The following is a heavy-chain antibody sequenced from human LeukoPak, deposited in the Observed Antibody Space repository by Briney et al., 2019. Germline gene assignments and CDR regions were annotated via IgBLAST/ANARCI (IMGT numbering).Heavy chain of an antibody. CDR3: ARGASGYYDSSEDY. V-gene: IGHV4-38-2*01. CDR1: GYSISSGYY. CDR2: IYHSGST. Sequence: PSETLSPTCAVSGYSISSGYYWGWIRQPPGKGLEWIGSIYHSGSTYYNPSLKSRVTISVDTSKNQFSLKLSSVTAADTAVYYCARGASGYYDSSEDYWGQGNLVTVSS. J-gene: IGHJ4*02. D-gene: IGHD3-22*01.